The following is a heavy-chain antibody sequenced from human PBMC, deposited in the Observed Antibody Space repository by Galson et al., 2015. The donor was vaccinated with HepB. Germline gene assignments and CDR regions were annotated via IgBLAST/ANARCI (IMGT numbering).Heavy chain of an antibody. J-gene: IGHJ6*02. CDR2: ISFDEITK. CDR3: ARGVGFYYGLDV. Sequence: SLRLSCATSGFTFSNSVMHWVRQAPGKGLEWVAIISFDEITKSYGDSVKGRFTISRDNSKNTLYLQMRSLRAEDTAVYFCARGVGFYYGLDVWGQGTTVTVSS. V-gene: IGHV3-33*01. D-gene: IGHD3-10*01. CDR1: GFTFSNSV.